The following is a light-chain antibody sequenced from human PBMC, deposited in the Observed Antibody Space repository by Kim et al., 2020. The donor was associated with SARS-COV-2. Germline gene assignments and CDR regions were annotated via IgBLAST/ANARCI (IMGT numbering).Light chain of an antibody. CDR3: SSYTSSSTLYV. CDR1: GGYNY. J-gene: IGLJ1*01. CDR2: DVS. Sequence: GGYNYVSWYQQHPGKAPKLMIYDVSNRPSGVSNRFSGSKSGNTASLTISGLQAEDEADYYCSSYTSSSTLYVFGTGTKSPS. V-gene: IGLV2-14*03.